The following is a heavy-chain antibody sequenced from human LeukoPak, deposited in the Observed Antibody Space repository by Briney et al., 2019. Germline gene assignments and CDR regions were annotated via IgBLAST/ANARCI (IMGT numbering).Heavy chain of an antibody. D-gene: IGHD4-17*01. CDR1: GYTFTSYD. Sequence: ASVKVSCKASGYTFTSYDINWVRQATGQGLEWMGWMNPNSGNTGYAQKFQGRVTMTRNTSISTAYMELSSLRSEDMAVYYCASHTVTTFGEYFQHWGQGTLVTVSS. V-gene: IGHV1-8*01. CDR3: ASHTVTTFGEYFQH. J-gene: IGHJ1*01. CDR2: MNPNSGNT.